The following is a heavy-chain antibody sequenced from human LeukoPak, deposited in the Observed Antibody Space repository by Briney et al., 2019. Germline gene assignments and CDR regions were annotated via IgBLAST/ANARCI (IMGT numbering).Heavy chain of an antibody. V-gene: IGHV3-15*01. CDR1: GFTFSNAW. CDR3: TTFSWNDYGDYGQVDFQH. D-gene: IGHD4-17*01. J-gene: IGHJ1*01. Sequence: GGSLRLSCAASGFTFSNAWMSWVRQAPGKGLEWVGRIKSKTDGGTTDYAAPVKGRFTISRDDSKNTLYLQMNSLKTEDTAVYYCTTFSWNDYGDYGQVDFQHWGQGTLVTVSS. CDR2: IKSKTDGGTT.